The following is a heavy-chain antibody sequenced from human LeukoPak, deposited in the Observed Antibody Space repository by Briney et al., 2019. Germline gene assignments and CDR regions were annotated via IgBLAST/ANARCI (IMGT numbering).Heavy chain of an antibody. Sequence: GGSLRVSCAASGFSFSSRWMNWVRQAPGKGLVWVSQINSDGSRTIYADSVKGRFTISRDNAESTVYLQMSSLRVEDTAVYYCATIGATTGTYWGQGTLATVSS. CDR3: ATIGATTGTY. CDR2: INSDGSRT. V-gene: IGHV3-74*01. CDR1: GFSFSSRW. D-gene: IGHD4-17*01. J-gene: IGHJ4*02.